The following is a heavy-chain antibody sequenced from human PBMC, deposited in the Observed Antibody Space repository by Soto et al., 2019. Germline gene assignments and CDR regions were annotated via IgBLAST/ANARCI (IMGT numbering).Heavy chain of an antibody. Sequence: SGPTLVNPTQTLTLTCTFSGFSLSTSGMCVSWIRQPPGKALEWLALIDWDDDKYYSTSLKTRLTISKDTSKNQVVLTMTNMDPVDTATYYCARIRYSSFEEPMEYYFDYWGQGTPVTVSS. CDR3: ARIRYSSFEEPMEYYFDY. J-gene: IGHJ4*02. V-gene: IGHV2-70*01. D-gene: IGHD6-13*01. CDR2: IDWDDDK. CDR1: GFSLSTSGMC.